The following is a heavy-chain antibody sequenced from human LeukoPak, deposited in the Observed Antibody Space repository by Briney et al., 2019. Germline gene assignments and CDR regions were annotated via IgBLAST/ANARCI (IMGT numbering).Heavy chain of an antibody. Sequence: GGSLRLSCAASGFTFSSYALSWVRQAPGKGLEWVSAISGSGATTHYTDSVKGRFTISRDNSKNTLYLQMNSLRAEDTAVYYCAKDLRSVTGPLTYFDYWGQGTLVTVS. CDR1: GFTFSSYA. V-gene: IGHV3-23*01. D-gene: IGHD1-14*01. J-gene: IGHJ4*02. CDR2: ISGSGATT. CDR3: AKDLRSVTGPLTYFDY.